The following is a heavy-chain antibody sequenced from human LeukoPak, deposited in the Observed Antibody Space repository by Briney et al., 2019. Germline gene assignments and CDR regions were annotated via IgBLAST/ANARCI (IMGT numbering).Heavy chain of an antibody. J-gene: IGHJ5*02. V-gene: IGHV4-61*02. CDR1: GYSISSGYY. Sequence: SETLSLTCTASGYSISSGYYWGWIRQPAGKGLEWIGRIYTSGSTNYNPSLKSRVTISVDTSKNQFSLKLSSVTAADTAVYYCARDGYSSGWYPRYRDNWFDPWGQGTLVTVSS. CDR2: IYTSGST. D-gene: IGHD6-19*01. CDR3: ARDGYSSGWYPRYRDNWFDP.